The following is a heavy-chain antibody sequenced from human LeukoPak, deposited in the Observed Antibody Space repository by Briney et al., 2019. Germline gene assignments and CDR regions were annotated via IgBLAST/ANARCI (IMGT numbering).Heavy chain of an antibody. J-gene: IGHJ6*02. CDR2: IYYSGST. D-gene: IGHD3-22*01. Sequence: SETLSLTCTVSGGSISSYYWSWIRQPPGKGLEWIGYIYYSGSTNYNPSLKSRVTISVDTSKNQFSLKLSSVTAADTAVYYCARHSRDSDSSGYWSYYYYYGMDVWGQGTTVTVSS. CDR1: GGSISSYY. CDR3: ARHSRDSDSSGYWSYYYYYGMDV. V-gene: IGHV4-59*08.